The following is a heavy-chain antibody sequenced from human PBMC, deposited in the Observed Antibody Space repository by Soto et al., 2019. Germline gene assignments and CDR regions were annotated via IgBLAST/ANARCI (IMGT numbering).Heavy chain of an antibody. V-gene: IGHV3-21*01. Sequence: EVQLLESGGGLVKPGGSLSLSCAASGFTFSSYTLNWVRQAPGKGLEWVSSITSSSSAIYYADSVRRRFTISRDNAKNSLYLQMNSLRAEDAAVYYCARDPNTGTYHFNYWGQGTLVTVSS. CDR3: ARDPNTGTYHFNY. CDR1: GFTFSSYT. D-gene: IGHD1-1*01. J-gene: IGHJ4*02. CDR2: ITSSSSAI.